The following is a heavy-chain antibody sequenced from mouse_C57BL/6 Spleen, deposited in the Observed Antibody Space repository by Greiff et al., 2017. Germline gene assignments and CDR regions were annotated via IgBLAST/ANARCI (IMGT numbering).Heavy chain of an antibody. Sequence: QVQLQQPGAELVKPGASVKLSCKASGYTFTSYWMHWVKQRPGRGLEWIGRIDPNSGGTKSNEKFKSKATLTVDKPSSTAYMQLSSLTSESSAVYYCATYYSQLLYYAMDYWGQGTSVTVSS. CDR1: GYTFTSYW. CDR3: ATYYSQLLYYAMDY. D-gene: IGHD2-12*01. J-gene: IGHJ4*01. V-gene: IGHV1-72*01. CDR2: IDPNSGGT.